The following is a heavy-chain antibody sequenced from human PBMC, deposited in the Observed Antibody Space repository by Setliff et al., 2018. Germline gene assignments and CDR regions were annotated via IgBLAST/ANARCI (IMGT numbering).Heavy chain of an antibody. CDR1: GGSFDTYY. CDR3: RQAVVGRDVFDI. J-gene: IGHJ3*02. Sequence: SETLSLTWSVYGGSFDTYYWSWIRQPPGKGLEWFGEINHSGSGDYNPSFKSRVTISVDTSKKQFSLTLTSVTAADTALYYCRQAVVGRDVFDIWGQGTVVTVSS. CDR2: INHSGSG. D-gene: IGHD1-1*01. V-gene: IGHV4-34*01.